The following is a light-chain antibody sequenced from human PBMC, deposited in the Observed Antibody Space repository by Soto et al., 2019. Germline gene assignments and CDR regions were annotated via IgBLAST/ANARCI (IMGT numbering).Light chain of an antibody. CDR2: AAS. CDR1: QGIRND. Sequence: AIQMTQSPSSLSASVGDRVTITCRASQGIRNDLGWYQHKPGKAPKLLIYAASTLQGGVPSGFSGSGSGTDFTLTISGLQPEDFATYYCQQYESYSPFTFGQGTKVEIK. CDR3: QQYESYSPFT. J-gene: IGKJ2*01. V-gene: IGKV1-6*01.